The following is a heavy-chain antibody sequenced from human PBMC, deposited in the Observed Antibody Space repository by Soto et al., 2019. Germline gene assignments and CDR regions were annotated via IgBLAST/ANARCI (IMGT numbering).Heavy chain of an antibody. J-gene: IGHJ5*02. CDR2: INPNSGGT. D-gene: IGHD6-19*01. Sequence: ASVKVSCKASGYTFTGYYMHWVRQAPGQGLEWMGWINPNSGGTNYAQKFQGRVTMTRDTSISTAYMELSRLRSDDTAVYHCAREESWVEVAGRWFDPWGQGTLVTVSS. CDR3: AREESWVEVAGRWFDP. V-gene: IGHV1-2*02. CDR1: GYTFTGYY.